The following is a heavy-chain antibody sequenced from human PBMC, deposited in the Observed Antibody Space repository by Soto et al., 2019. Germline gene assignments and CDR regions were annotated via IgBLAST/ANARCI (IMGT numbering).Heavy chain of an antibody. CDR1: GGTFSSYA. D-gene: IGHD5-18*01. CDR2: IIPIFGTA. J-gene: IGHJ4*02. Sequence: QVQLVQSGAEVKKPGSSVKVSCKASGGTFSSYAISWVRQAPGQGLEWMGGIIPIFGTANYAQKFQGRVTITADKSTSTAYMELSSLRSEDTAVYYCARSFKSTDMVSSGGPAGYWGQGTLVTVSS. V-gene: IGHV1-69*06. CDR3: ARSFKSTDMVSSGGPAGY.